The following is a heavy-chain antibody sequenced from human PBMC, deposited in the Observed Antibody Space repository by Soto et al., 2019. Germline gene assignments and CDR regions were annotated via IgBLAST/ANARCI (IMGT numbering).Heavy chain of an antibody. CDR2: ISAYNGNT. D-gene: IGHD3-3*01. J-gene: IGHJ5*02. Sequence: ASVKVSCKASGYTFTSYGISWVRQAPGQGLEWMGWISAYNGNTNYAQKLQGRVTMTTDTSTSTAYMELRSLRSDDTAVYYCARDPSYYDFWSGYRRDNWFDPWGQGTLVTVS. V-gene: IGHV1-18*01. CDR3: ARDPSYYDFWSGYRRDNWFDP. CDR1: GYTFTSYG.